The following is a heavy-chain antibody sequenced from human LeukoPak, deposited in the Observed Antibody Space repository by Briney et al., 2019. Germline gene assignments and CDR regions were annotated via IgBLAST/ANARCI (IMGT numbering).Heavy chain of an antibody. CDR1: GGSFSGYY. D-gene: IGHD2-21*02. Sequence: SETLSLTCAVYGGSFSGYYWSWIRQPPGKGLEWIGEINHSGSTSYNPSLKSRVTISVDTSKNQFSLKLSSVTAADTAVYYCARGLRDAFDYWGQGTLVTVSS. V-gene: IGHV4-34*01. J-gene: IGHJ4*02. CDR3: ARGLRDAFDY. CDR2: INHSGST.